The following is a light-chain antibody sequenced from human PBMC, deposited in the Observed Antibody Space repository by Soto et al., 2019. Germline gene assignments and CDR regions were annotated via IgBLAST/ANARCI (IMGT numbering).Light chain of an antibody. CDR1: QSISDS. CDR3: QQYKDYVYT. Sequence: DIQMTQSPSTLSASVGDRVTITCRASQSISDSLAWYQQKPGKAPDLLISDVSSLERGVASRFSGSGSGTEFTLTISSMQPDDFATYYCQQYKDYVYTFGQGTKVESK. V-gene: IGKV1-5*01. CDR2: DVS. J-gene: IGKJ2*01.